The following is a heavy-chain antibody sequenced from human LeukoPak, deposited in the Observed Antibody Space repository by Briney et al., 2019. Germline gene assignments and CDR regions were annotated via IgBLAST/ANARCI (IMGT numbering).Heavy chain of an antibody. CDR1: GYTFSTYP. J-gene: IGHJ5*02. CDR2: IIPIFGTA. Sequence: SVKVSCKASGYTFSTYPMNWVRQAPGQGLEWMGGIIPIFGTANYAQKFQGRVTITADESTSTAYMELSSLRSEDTAVYYCAVGGLDYGDYDWFDPWGQGTLVTVSS. D-gene: IGHD4-17*01. V-gene: IGHV1-69*13. CDR3: AVGGLDYGDYDWFDP.